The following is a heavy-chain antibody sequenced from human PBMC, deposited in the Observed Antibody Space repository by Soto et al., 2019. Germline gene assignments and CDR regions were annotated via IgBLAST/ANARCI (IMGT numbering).Heavy chain of an antibody. CDR1: GFTFSSYG. V-gene: IGHV3-33*01. Sequence: QVQLVESGGGVVQPGRSLRLSCAESGFTFSSYGMHWVRKAPGKGPEWVAVIWYDGSNKYYADSVKGRFTISRDNSKNTLYLQMNSLRAEDTAVYYCARGPYNWNFGYYYYGMDVWGQGTTVTVSS. D-gene: IGHD1-7*01. CDR3: ARGPYNWNFGYYYYGMDV. J-gene: IGHJ6*02. CDR2: IWYDGSNK.